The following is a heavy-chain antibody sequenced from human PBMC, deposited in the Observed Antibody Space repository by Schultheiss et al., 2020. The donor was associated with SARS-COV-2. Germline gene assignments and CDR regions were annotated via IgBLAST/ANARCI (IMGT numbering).Heavy chain of an antibody. J-gene: IGHJ6*02. CDR1: GGSISSYY. D-gene: IGHD2-2*02. Sequence: SETLSLTCTVSGGSISSYYWSWIRQPPGKGLEWIGYIYYSGSTNYNPSLKSRVTISVDTSKNQFSLKLSSVTAADTAVYYCARDGVVVPAAIEVGYYYYGMDVWGQGTTVTVSS. CDR3: ARDGVVVPAAIEVGYYYYGMDV. V-gene: IGHV4-59*12. CDR2: IYYSGST.